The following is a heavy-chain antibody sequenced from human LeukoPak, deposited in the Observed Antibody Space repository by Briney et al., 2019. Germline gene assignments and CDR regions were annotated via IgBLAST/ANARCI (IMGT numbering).Heavy chain of an antibody. Sequence: GESLKISCKGSGYNFPTYWIGWVRQMPGKGLEWMGFIYPGDSDTNYSPSFQGHVSISVDESISTASLQWSSLKASDTAMYYCARVESSGSGNHFDYWGQGTLVTVSS. V-gene: IGHV5-51*01. J-gene: IGHJ4*02. CDR3: ARVESSGSGNHFDY. D-gene: IGHD3-22*01. CDR2: IYPGDSDT. CDR1: GYNFPTYW.